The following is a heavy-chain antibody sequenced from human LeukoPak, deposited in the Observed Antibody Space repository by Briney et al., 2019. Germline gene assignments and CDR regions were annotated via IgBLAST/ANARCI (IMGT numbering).Heavy chain of an antibody. D-gene: IGHD3-22*01. Sequence: SVKVSCKASGGTFSSYAISWVRQAPGQGLEWMGGIIPIFGTANYAQKFQGRVTITADKSTSTAYMELSSLRSEDTAVYYCARGPQHFAYYYDSSGYPWGQGTLVTVSS. J-gene: IGHJ5*02. CDR2: IIPIFGTA. CDR3: ARGPQHFAYYYDSSGYP. V-gene: IGHV1-69*06. CDR1: GGTFSSYA.